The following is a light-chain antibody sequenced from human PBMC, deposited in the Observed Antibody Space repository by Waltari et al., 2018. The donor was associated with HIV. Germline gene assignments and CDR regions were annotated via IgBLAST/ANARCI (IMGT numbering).Light chain of an antibody. Sequence: QLVLTQSPSASASLGASVKLTCTLSSGHSRYALAWHQQQPEKGPRYLMKLNSDGSHSKGDGIPDRFSGSSSGAERYLTISSLQSEDEADYYCQTWGTGIWVFGGGTKLTVL. CDR2: LNSDGSH. V-gene: IGLV4-69*01. J-gene: IGLJ3*02. CDR1: SGHSRYA. CDR3: QTWGTGIWV.